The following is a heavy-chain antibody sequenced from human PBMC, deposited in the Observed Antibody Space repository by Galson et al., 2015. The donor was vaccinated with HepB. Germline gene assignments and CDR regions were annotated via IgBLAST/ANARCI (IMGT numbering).Heavy chain of an antibody. CDR1: GYTFTSYD. CDR2: MNPNSGNT. V-gene: IGHV1-8*01. D-gene: IGHD3-22*01. J-gene: IGHJ4*02. CDR3: ARVTMIVCGSLGY. Sequence: SVKVSCKASGYTFTSYDINWVRQATGQGLEWMGWMNPNSGNTGYAQKFQGRVTMTRNTSISTAYMELSSLRSEDTAVYYCARVTMIVCGSLGYWGQGTLVTVSS.